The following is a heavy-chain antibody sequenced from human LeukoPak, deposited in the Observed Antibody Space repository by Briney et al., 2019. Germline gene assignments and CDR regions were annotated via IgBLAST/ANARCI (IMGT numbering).Heavy chain of an antibody. D-gene: IGHD5-18*01. J-gene: IGHJ4*02. CDR1: GFTFSSYS. V-gene: IGHV3-23*01. Sequence: GESLRLSCAACGFTFSSYSMSRVRQDSGKGLDSVSAISGSGGSSYYADSVKGRFTISRDNSKHTLHLQMNSLRAEATAVYYCAKATAMVWTPGYWGQGTLVIVPP. CDR3: AKATAMVWTPGY. CDR2: ISGSGGSS.